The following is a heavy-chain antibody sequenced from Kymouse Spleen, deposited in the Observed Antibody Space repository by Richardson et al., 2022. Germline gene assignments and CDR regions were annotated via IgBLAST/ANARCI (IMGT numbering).Heavy chain of an antibody. CDR1: GGSFSGYY. J-gene: IGHJ4*02. V-gene: IGHV4-34*01. Sequence: QVQLQQWGAGLLKPSETLSLTCAVYGGSFSGYYWSWIRQPPGKGLEWIGEINHSGSTNYNPSLKSRVTISVDTSKNQFSLKLSSVTAADTAVYYCARGRWVLLWFGELNLL*LLGPGNPGHRLL. D-gene: IGHD3-10*01. CDR2: INHSGST. CDR3: ARGRWVLLWFGELNLL*L.